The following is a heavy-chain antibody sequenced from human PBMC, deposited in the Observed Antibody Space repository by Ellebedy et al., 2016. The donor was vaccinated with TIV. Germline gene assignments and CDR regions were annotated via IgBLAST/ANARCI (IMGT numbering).Heavy chain of an antibody. D-gene: IGHD2-21*01. CDR2: ISYDGTNK. V-gene: IGHV3-30*18. CDR3: AKPYCSGGYCYWGYYFDS. J-gene: IGHJ4*02. CDR1: GFTFSNYG. Sequence: GESLKISCAASGFTFSNYGMHWVRQAPGKGLEWVAVISYDGTNKYYADSVKGRITISRDNSKNTLYLQMNSLSAEDTAVYYCAKPYCSGGYCYWGYYFDSWGQGSLVTVSS.